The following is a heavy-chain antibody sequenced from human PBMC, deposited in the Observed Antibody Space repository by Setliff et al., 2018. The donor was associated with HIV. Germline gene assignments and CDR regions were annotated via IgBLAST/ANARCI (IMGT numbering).Heavy chain of an antibody. CDR1: GFTFSSYA. CDR3: ASMERGSGFSNRNYFDY. J-gene: IGHJ4*02. CDR2: ISSSDVTT. V-gene: IGHV3-23*01. Sequence: SLRLSCVGSGFTFSSYAMSWVRQAPGKGLEWVSSISSSDVTTYYVDSVKGRFAISRDNSKNTLHLQMNSLRVEDTAVYYCASMERGSGFSNRNYFDYWGQGTLVTVSS. D-gene: IGHD6-19*01.